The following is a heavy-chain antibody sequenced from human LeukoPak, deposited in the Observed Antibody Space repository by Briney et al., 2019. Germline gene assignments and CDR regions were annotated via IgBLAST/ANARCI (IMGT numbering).Heavy chain of an antibody. D-gene: IGHD6-19*01. Sequence: PSETLSLTCAVYGESFSGYYWSWIRQPPGKGLEWLGEINHSGSTSTSYNPSLKSRVIILVDTSKNQFSLKLTSVTAADTAVYYCARVHSGDIAVAGTDSEFDYWGQGTLVTVSS. V-gene: IGHV4-34*01. CDR2: INHSGSTST. CDR3: ARVHSGDIAVAGTDSEFDY. CDR1: GESFSGYY. J-gene: IGHJ4*02.